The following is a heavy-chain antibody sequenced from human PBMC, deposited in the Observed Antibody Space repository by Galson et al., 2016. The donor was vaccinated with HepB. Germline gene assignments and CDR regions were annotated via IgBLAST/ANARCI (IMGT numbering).Heavy chain of an antibody. V-gene: IGHV4-4*02. CDR3: AREGGPNGGYHLDY. CDR2: IYHTGKT. Sequence: SLRLSCAASGFTFSKGWLSWVRQAPGKGLEWIGEIYHTGKTNYNPSLKSRATIPIDKSKNQFSLNLSSVTAADTAVYYCAREGGPNGGYHLDYWGQGTRVTVSS. CDR1: GFTFSKGW. J-gene: IGHJ4*02. D-gene: IGHD3-22*01.